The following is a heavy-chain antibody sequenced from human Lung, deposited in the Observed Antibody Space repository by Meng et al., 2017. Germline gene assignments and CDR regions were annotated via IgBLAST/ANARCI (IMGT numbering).Heavy chain of an antibody. CDR3: ARGPTTMAHDFDY. V-gene: IGHV4-34*01. CDR2: INHSGST. CDR1: GGSFSDYY. D-gene: IGHD4-11*01. Sequence: QVQLQQWGAGLLKPSGTLSLTCVVSGGSFSDYYWSWIRQPPGKGLEWIGEINHSGSTNYNPSLESRATISVDTSQNNPSLKLSSVTAADSAVYYCARGPTTMAHDFDYWGQGTLVTVSS. J-gene: IGHJ4*02.